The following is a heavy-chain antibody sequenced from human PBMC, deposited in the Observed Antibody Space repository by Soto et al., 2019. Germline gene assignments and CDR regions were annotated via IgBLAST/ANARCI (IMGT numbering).Heavy chain of an antibody. Sequence: QVQLVQSGAEVKKPGASVKVSCKASGYTFTSYGISWVRQAPGQGLEWMGWISAYNGNTNYAQKLQGRVTMTTDTDTERYEQKFKSRRNMAQRPSTSTTYMELRSPRSDDTAVYYCARVTPRTYYDILTANVAVALWGQGTMVTVSS. CDR1: GYTFTSYG. V-gene: IGHV1-18*01. CDR2: ISAYNGNT. CDR3: ARVTPRTYYDILTANVAVAL. D-gene: IGHD3-9*01. J-gene: IGHJ3*01.